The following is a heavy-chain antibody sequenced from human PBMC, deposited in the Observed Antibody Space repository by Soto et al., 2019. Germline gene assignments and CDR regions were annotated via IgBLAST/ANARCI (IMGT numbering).Heavy chain of an antibody. CDR1: GGTFSSYA. J-gene: IGHJ5*02. Sequence: ASVKVSCKASGGTFSSYAISWLRQATGQGLEWMGWINAHSGGTEYAQKFQGRVTLTRDTSSATAYLTLTSLTSDDTALYYCAKDLTRQLAYWLDPWGQGTQVTV. V-gene: IGHV1-2*02. CDR2: INAHSGGT. CDR3: AKDLTRQLAYWLDP. D-gene: IGHD6-6*01.